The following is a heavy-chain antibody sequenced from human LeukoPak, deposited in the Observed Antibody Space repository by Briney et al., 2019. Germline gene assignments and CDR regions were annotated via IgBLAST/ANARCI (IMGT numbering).Heavy chain of an antibody. CDR1: GGTFSSYA. CDR3: ARPNLLGIYTH. CDR2: IIPIFGTA. V-gene: IGHV1-69*13. J-gene: IGHJ4*02. Sequence: ASVKVSCKASGGTFSSYAISWVRQAPGQGPEWMGGIIPIFGTANYAQKFQGGVTITADESTSTAYMELSSLRSEDTAVYYCARPNLLGIYTHWGQGTLVTVSS. D-gene: IGHD5-12*01.